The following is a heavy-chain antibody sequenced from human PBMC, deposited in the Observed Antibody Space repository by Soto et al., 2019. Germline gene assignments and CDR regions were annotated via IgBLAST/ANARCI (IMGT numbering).Heavy chain of an antibody. V-gene: IGHV3-30*18. J-gene: IGHJ4*02. D-gene: IGHD5-12*01. CDR1: GFTFTDHG. Sequence: QVQLVESGGGVVQPGRSLRLSCEASGFTFTDHGMHWVRQAPGKGLEWVAVIGYDGNNIYYGDSVKGRFTISRDNSKNTLYMQMTNLRSEDTAVYYCAKEGCGGYEGSIAYWGRGALVTVSS. CDR2: IGYDGNNI. CDR3: AKEGCGGYEGSIAY.